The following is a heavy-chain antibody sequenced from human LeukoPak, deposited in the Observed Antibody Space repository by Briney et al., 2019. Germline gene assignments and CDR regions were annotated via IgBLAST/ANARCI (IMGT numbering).Heavy chain of an antibody. CDR3: ARERSRSYYYYYMDV. Sequence: SETLSLTCAVYGGSFSGYYWSWIRQPPGKGLEWIGEINHSGSTNYNPSLKSRVTISVDTSKNQFSLKLSSVTAADTAVYYCARERSRSYYYYYMDVWGKGTTVTISS. D-gene: IGHD1-26*01. CDR2: INHSGST. V-gene: IGHV4-34*01. J-gene: IGHJ6*03. CDR1: GGSFSGYY.